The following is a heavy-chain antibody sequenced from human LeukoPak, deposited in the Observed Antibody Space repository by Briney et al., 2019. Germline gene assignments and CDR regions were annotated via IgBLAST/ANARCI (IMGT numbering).Heavy chain of an antibody. CDR2: IYYSGST. J-gene: IGHJ3*01. CDR1: GGSISNYY. Sequence: SETLSLTCTVSGGSISNYYWSWIRQPPGKGLEWIGNIYYSGSTNYNPSLKSRVTMSVDTSKNQFSLKLSSVTAADTAVYYCARDLTYWGQGTMVTVSS. CDR3: ARDLTY. V-gene: IGHV4-59*12.